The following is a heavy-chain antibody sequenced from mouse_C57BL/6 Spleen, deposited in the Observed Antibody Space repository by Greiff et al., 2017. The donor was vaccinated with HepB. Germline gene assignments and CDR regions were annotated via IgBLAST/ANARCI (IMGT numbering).Heavy chain of an antibody. V-gene: IGHV1-61*01. CDR1: GYTFTSYW. J-gene: IGHJ3*01. CDR3: ARGGPYGPFAY. D-gene: IGHD1-1*02. CDR2: IYPSDSET. Sequence: QVQLQQPGAELVRPGSSVKLSCKASGYTFTSYWMDWVKQRPGQGLEWIGNIYPSDSETHYNQKFKDKATLTVDKSSSTAYMQLSSLTSEDSAVYYCARGGPYGPFAYWGQGTLVTVSA.